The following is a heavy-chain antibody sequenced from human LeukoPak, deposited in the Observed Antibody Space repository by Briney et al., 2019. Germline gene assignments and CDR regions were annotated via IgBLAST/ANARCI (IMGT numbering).Heavy chain of an antibody. Sequence: SETLSLTCTVSGGSISSGDYYWRWIRQPPGTGLEWIGYIYYSGSTYYNPSLKSRVTISVDTSKNQFSLKLSSVTAADTAVYYCARAIVVVPAAMRYYFDYWGQGTLVTVSS. V-gene: IGHV4-30-4*01. CDR1: GGSISSGDYY. CDR2: IYYSGST. D-gene: IGHD2-2*01. J-gene: IGHJ4*02. CDR3: ARAIVVVPAAMRYYFDY.